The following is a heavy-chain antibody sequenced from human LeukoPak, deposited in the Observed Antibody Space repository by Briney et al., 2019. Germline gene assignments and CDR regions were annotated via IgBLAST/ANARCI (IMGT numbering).Heavy chain of an antibody. J-gene: IGHJ4*02. Sequence: SETLSLTCTVSGGSISSSSYYWGWIRQPPGKGLEWIGYIYYSGSTNYNPSLKSRVTISVDTSKNQFSLKLSSVTAADTAVYYCARFGYGGYYFDYWGQGTLVTVSS. CDR1: GGSISSSSYY. V-gene: IGHV4-61*05. CDR2: IYYSGST. CDR3: ARFGYGGYYFDY. D-gene: IGHD4-23*01.